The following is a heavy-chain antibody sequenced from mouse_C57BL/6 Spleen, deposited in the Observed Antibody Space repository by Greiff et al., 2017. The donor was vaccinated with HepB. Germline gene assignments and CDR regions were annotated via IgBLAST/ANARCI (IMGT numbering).Heavy chain of an antibody. CDR3: ARILLDFDY. D-gene: IGHD1-1*01. Sequence: EVQLQQSGPVLVKPGASVKMSCKASGYTFTDYYMNWVKQSHGKSLEWIGVINPYNGGTSYNQKFKGKATLTVDKSSSTAYMELNSLTSEDSAVYYCARILLDFDYWGQGTTLTVSS. J-gene: IGHJ2*01. V-gene: IGHV1-19*01. CDR1: GYTFTDYY. CDR2: INPYNGGT.